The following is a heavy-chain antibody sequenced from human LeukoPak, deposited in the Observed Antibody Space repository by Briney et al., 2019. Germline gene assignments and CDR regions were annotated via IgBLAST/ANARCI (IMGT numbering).Heavy chain of an antibody. Sequence: SVKVSCKASGGTFSSYAISWVRQAPGQGLEWMGGIIPIFGTANYAQKFQGRVTITGDESTSTAYMELRSLSSEDTAVYYCARHGSGSYYDPRFDYWGQGTLVTVSS. D-gene: IGHD3-10*01. CDR1: GGTFSSYA. V-gene: IGHV1-69*13. CDR2: IIPIFGTA. CDR3: ARHGSGSYYDPRFDY. J-gene: IGHJ4*02.